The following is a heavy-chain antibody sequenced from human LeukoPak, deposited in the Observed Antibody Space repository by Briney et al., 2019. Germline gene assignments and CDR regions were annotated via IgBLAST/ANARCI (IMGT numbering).Heavy chain of an antibody. D-gene: IGHD1-1*01. CDR3: ASELESLDRVDY. CDR1: GGSMSSGSYY. Sequence: PSETLSLTCTVSGGSMSSGSYYWSWIRQPAGKGLEWIGRVYTSGSTNYNPSLKSRVTISVDTSKNQFSLKMSSVTAADTAVYYCASELESLDRVDYWGQGTLVTVSS. CDR2: VYTSGST. J-gene: IGHJ4*02. V-gene: IGHV4-61*02.